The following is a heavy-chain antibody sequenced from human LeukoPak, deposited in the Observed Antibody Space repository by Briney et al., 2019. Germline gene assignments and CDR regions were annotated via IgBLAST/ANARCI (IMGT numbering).Heavy chain of an antibody. CDR1: GGTFSSYA. Sequence: GASVKVSCKASGGTFSSYAISWVRQAPGQGLEWMGGIIPIFGTANYAQKFQGRVTMTRDMSTSTVYMELSSLRSEDTAVYYCARDLAVLRYFDWFPGGPRLDAFDIWGQGTMVTVSS. CDR3: ARDLAVLRYFDWFPGGPRLDAFDI. CDR2: IIPIFGTA. V-gene: IGHV1-69*05. J-gene: IGHJ3*02. D-gene: IGHD3-9*01.